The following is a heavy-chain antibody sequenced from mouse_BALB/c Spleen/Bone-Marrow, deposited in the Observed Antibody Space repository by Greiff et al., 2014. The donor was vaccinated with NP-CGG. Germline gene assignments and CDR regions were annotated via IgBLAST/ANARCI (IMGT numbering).Heavy chain of an antibody. CDR1: GFTFSSFG. CDR2: ISSGSSTI. CDR3: AREATVVAKDYFDY. Sequence: ESGGGLVQPGGSRKLSCAASGFTFSSFGMHWVRQAPEKGLEWVAYISSGSSTIYYADTVKGRFTISRDNPKNTLFLQMTSLRSEDTAMYYRAREATVVAKDYFDYWGQGTTLTVSS. V-gene: IGHV5-17*02. J-gene: IGHJ2*01. D-gene: IGHD1-1*01.